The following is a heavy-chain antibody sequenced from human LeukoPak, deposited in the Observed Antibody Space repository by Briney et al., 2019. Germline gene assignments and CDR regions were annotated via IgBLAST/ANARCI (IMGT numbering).Heavy chain of an antibody. J-gene: IGHJ4*02. D-gene: IGHD3-16*01. Sequence: GGSLRLSCSASGFVFSIYTTYWVRQAPGKGPEYVSTISGSGNGGSIYYADSVKGRFTISRDDSKSILYLQMNGLRSEDTAVYYCVKDFGRVRGTPDSWGQGTLVTVSS. CDR3: VKDFGRVRGTPDS. CDR1: GFVFSIYT. V-gene: IGHV3-64D*06. CDR2: ISGSGNGGSI.